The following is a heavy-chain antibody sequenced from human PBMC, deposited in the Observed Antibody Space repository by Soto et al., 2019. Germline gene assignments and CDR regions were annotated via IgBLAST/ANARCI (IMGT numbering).Heavy chain of an antibody. CDR1: GGSISSGGYY. D-gene: IGHD2-15*01. V-gene: IGHV4-31*03. J-gene: IGHJ5*02. CDR2: IYYSGST. CDR3: ARGGFYHCSGGSCYPPKPHWFDP. Sequence: PSETLSLTCTVSGGSISSGGYYWSWIRQNPGKGLEWIGYIYYSGSTYYNPSLKSRVTISVDTSKNQFSLKLSSVTAADTAVYYCARGGFYHCSGGSCYPPKPHWFDPWGQGTLVTVSS.